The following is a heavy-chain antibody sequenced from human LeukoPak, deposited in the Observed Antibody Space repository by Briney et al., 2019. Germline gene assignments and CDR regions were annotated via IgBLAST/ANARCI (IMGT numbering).Heavy chain of an antibody. V-gene: IGHV3-74*01. J-gene: IGHJ3*02. CDR3: AREDVDITVATSGAFDI. D-gene: IGHD6-19*01. CDR2: IISDGSST. CDR1: GFTFNRFW. Sequence: GGSLRLSCAASGFTFNRFWMHWVRQAPGKGLVWVSRIISDGSSTNYADSVKGRFTISRDNAKNTLYLQMNSLRAEDTTLYYCAREDVDITVATSGAFDIWGQGTMVTVFS.